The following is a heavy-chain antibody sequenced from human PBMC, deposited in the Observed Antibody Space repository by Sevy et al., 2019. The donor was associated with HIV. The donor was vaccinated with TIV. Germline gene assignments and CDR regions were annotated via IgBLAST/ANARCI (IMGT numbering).Heavy chain of an antibody. V-gene: IGHV3-7*01. CDR1: GFTFNSYW. CDR2: TKYDGSDK. Sequence: GGSLRLSCAASGFTFNSYWMSWVRQAPGKGLEWVANTKYDGSDKYYVGSGRGRLTISRDNDKKSRYLQMNSLRAEDTAVYYCAREGYGFDIWGQGTMVTVSS. D-gene: IGHD2-15*01. J-gene: IGHJ3*02. CDR3: AREGYGFDI.